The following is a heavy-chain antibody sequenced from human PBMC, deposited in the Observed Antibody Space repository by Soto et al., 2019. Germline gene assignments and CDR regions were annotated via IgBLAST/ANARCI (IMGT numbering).Heavy chain of an antibody. CDR1: GDSITNNSYF. CDR3: ARVPDV. Sequence: SETLSPTWTVCGDSITNNSYFWAWVRQPPGKGLEWIGSIYYSGTTYYNPSLKSRVTISVDRSKNQFSLKLSSVTAADTAVYYCARVPDVWGQGTTVTVSS. CDR2: IYYSGTT. J-gene: IGHJ6*02. V-gene: IGHV4-39*07.